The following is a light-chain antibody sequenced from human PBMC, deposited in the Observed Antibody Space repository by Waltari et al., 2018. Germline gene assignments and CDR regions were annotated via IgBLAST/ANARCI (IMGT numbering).Light chain of an antibody. J-gene: IGKJ3*01. CDR3: LQALQTPLFA. CDR1: QSLLHSNGYNF. CDR2: LDS. Sequence: DIVMTQSPLSLPVTPGEPASISCRSSQSLLHSNGYNFLDWFLQKPGQSPHRLIYLDSNLASVVPDRFSCSASGTDFALKNRRVEAEDVGVYHCLQALQTPLFALGPGTKVHIK. V-gene: IGKV2-28*01.